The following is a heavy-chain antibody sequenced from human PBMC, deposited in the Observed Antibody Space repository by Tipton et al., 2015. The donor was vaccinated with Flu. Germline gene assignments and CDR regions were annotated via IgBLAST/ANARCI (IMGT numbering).Heavy chain of an antibody. CDR2: ITSDGRII. D-gene: IGHD2-15*01. CDR3: ARLLSKHKPEEVDY. J-gene: IGHJ4*02. CDR1: GFTFSTYE. Sequence: VQLVQSGGGLVQPGGSLRLSCVASGFTFSTYEMTWVRQAPGKGLEWVTYITSDGRIINYADPVKGRFTISRDNAKNSLYLQMNSLRAEDTAVYYCARLLSKHKPEEVDYWGQGTLVTVSS. V-gene: IGHV3-48*03.